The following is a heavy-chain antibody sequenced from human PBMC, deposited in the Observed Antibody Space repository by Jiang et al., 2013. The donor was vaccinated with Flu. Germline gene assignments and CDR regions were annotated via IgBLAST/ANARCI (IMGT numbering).Heavy chain of an antibody. J-gene: IGHJ6*02. V-gene: IGHV7-4-1*02. D-gene: IGHD3-22*01. Sequence: QGLEWMGWINTNTGNPTYAQGFTGRFVFSLDTSVSTAYLQISSLKAEDTAVYYCARDSSRYYYDSSAYDWDVWGQGTTVTVSS. CDR2: INTNTGNP. CDR3: ARDSSRYYYDSSAYDWDV.